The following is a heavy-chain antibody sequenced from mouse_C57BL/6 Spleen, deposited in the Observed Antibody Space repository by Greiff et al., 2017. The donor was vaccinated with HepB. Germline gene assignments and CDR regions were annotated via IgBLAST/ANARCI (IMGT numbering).Heavy chain of an antibody. V-gene: IGHV7-3*01. CDR3: AIYSTGYFDY. Sequence: DVQLVESGGGLVQPGGSLSLSCAASGFTFTDYYMSWVRQPPGKALEWLGCIRNKANGYTTEYSASVKGRFTISRDNSQSILYLQMNALRAEDSATYYCAIYSTGYFDYWGQGTTLTVSS. CDR2: IRNKANGYTT. D-gene: IGHD4-1*02. J-gene: IGHJ2*01. CDR1: GFTFTDYY.